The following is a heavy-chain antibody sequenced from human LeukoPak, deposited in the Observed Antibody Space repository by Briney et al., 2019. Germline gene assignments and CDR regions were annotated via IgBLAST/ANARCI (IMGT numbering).Heavy chain of an antibody. CDR1: GGSISSGDYY. D-gene: IGHD1-26*01. CDR2: IYYSGST. Sequence: SQTLSLTCTVSGGSISSGDYYWSWIRQPPGKGLEWIGYIYYSGSTYYNPSLKSRVTISVGTSKNQFSLKLSSVTAADTAVYYCARESGIVGATFDYWGQGTLVTVSS. CDR3: ARESGIVGATFDY. J-gene: IGHJ4*02. V-gene: IGHV4-30-4*08.